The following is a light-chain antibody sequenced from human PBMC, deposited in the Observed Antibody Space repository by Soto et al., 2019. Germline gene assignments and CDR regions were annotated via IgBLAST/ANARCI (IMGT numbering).Light chain of an antibody. Sequence: DIQMTQSPSTLSGSVGDRVTITSRASQTISSWLAWYQQKPGKAPKLLIYKASSLESGVPSRFSGSASRTEFTLTISSLQPDDFATYYCQQYNSYSRTFGQGTKVDIK. CDR1: QTISSW. J-gene: IGKJ1*01. CDR3: QQYNSYSRT. V-gene: IGKV1-5*03. CDR2: KAS.